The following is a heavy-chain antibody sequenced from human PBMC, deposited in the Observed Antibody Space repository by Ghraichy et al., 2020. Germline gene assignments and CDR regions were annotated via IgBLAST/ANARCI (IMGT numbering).Heavy chain of an antibody. D-gene: IGHD1-26*01. V-gene: IGHV3-7*01. J-gene: IGHJ4*02. CDR3: ARGESGSDHYFDY. Sequence: GESLNISCAASGFTFSSYWISWVRQAPGKGLEWVANIKQDGSEKYYVDSVKGRFTISRDNAKNSLYLQMNSLRAEDTAVYYCARGESGSDHYFDYWGQGTLVTVSS. CDR2: IKQDGSEK. CDR1: GFTFSSYW.